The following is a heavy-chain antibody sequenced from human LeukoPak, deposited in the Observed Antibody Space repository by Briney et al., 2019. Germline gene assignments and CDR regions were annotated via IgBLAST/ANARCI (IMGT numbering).Heavy chain of an antibody. CDR1: GFTFSNYG. J-gene: IGHJ4*02. V-gene: IGHV3-30*02. Sequence: PGWSLRLSCAASGFTFSNYGMHWVRQAPGKGLEWVAFIRFDGSNKYYTDSVKGRFTISRDNSKNTLYLQMNSLRAEDTAVYYCAKGVYYDNSGYYSLVDCWGQGTLVTVSS. CDR3: AKGVYYDNSGYYSLVDC. CDR2: IRFDGSNK. D-gene: IGHD3-22*01.